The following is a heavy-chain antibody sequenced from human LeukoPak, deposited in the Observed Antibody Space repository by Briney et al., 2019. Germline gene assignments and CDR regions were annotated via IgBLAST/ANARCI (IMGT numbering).Heavy chain of an antibody. CDR2: ISYDGSNK. Sequence: GGSLRLSCAASGFTFSSYAMHWVRQAPGKGLEWVAVISYDGSNKYYADSVKGRFTISRDNSKNTLYLQMNSLRAEDTAVYYCARDPRSSGWYYYYYCGMDVWGKGTTVTVSS. V-gene: IGHV3-30*04. J-gene: IGHJ6*04. CDR1: GFTFSSYA. CDR3: ARDPRSSGWYYYYYCGMDV. D-gene: IGHD6-19*01.